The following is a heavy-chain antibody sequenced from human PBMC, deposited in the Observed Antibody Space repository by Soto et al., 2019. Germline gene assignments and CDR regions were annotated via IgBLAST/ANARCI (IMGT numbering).Heavy chain of an antibody. V-gene: IGHV4-61*01. Sequence: QVQLQESGPGLVKPSETLSLTCTVSGVSVNSGSFYWAWIRQPPGKGLEWIGFGSYSGTTNYKPSLKSRVTISVDTSRSKISLKVTSLTAADTAVYYCARGATVTQYDYWGQGTLVTVSS. CDR2: GSYSGTT. J-gene: IGHJ4*02. D-gene: IGHD4-17*01. CDR3: ARGATVTQYDY. CDR1: GVSVNSGSFY.